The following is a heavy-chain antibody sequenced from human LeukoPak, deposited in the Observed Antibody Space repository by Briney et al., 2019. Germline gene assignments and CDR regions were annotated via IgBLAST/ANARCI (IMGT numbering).Heavy chain of an antibody. D-gene: IGHD6-6*01. Sequence: PGGSLRLSCAASGFTVSSNYMSWVRQAPGKGLEWVSAISGSGGSTYYADSVKGRFTISRDNSKNTLYLQMNSLRAEDTAVYYCAKGDSSLYSYFDYWGQGTLVTVSS. CDR1: GFTVSSNY. J-gene: IGHJ4*02. CDR2: ISGSGGST. CDR3: AKGDSSLYSYFDY. V-gene: IGHV3-23*01.